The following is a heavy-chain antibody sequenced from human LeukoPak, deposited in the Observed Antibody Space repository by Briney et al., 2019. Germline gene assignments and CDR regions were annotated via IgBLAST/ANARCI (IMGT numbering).Heavy chain of an antibody. D-gene: IGHD2-2*01. CDR2: INHSGST. J-gene: IGHJ5*02. CDR3: ARGLPYCSSTSCYSYEFDP. Sequence: SGTLSLTCAVYGGSFSGYYWSWIRQPPGKGLEGIGEINHSGSTNYNPSLKSRVTISVDTSKNQFSLKLSSVTAADTAVYYCARGLPYCSSTSCYSYEFDPWGQGTLVTVSS. V-gene: IGHV4-34*01. CDR1: GGSFSGYY.